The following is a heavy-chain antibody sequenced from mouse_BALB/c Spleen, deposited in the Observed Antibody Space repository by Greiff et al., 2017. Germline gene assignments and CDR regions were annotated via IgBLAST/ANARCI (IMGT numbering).Heavy chain of an antibody. CDR1: GFTFSSYA. J-gene: IGHJ2*01. V-gene: IGHV5-6-5*01. CDR3: ARGGYYGSIPYYFDY. CDR2: ISSGGST. Sequence: EVKLVESGGGLVKPGGSLKLSCAASGFTFSSYAMSWVRQTPEKRLEWVASISSGGSTYYPDSVKGRFTISRDNARNILYLQMSSLRSEDTAMYYCARGGYYGSIPYYFDYWGQGTTLTVSS. D-gene: IGHD1-1*01.